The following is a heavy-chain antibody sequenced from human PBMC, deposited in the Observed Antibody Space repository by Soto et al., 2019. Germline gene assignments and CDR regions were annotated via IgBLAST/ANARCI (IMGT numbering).Heavy chain of an antibody. CDR2: ISFDGTNK. J-gene: IGHJ4*02. D-gene: IGHD2-21*02. V-gene: IGHV3-30-3*01. Sequence: QVRLVESGGGVVQSGRSLRLCSAASGFTFSRYAMHWVRQAPGKGLEWITFISFDGTNKYYADSVKGRFTISRDNSKNTLYLQMNSLRADDAAVYYCTRDLFSCGDACYYDSWGQGTLVTVSS. CDR3: TRDLFSCGDACYYDS. CDR1: GFTFSRYA.